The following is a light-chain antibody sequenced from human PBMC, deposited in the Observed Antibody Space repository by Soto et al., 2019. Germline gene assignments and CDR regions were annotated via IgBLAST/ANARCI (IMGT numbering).Light chain of an antibody. CDR3: QQSYRTPT. CDR2: TAS. J-gene: IGKJ4*01. Sequence: DIQMTQSPSSLSASVGDRVTITCRASQSINKYLNWYQQKPGKAPNLLIYTASSLQSGVPSRFSGSGSGTEFTLTSSSLQPEDFATYYCQQSYRTPTFGGGTKVEIK. V-gene: IGKV1-39*01. CDR1: QSINKY.